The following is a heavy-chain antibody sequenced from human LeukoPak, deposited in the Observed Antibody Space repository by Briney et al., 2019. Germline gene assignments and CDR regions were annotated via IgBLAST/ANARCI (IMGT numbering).Heavy chain of an antibody. CDR1: GGSLTGYF. V-gene: IGHV4-59*01. CDR3: ARGFGGTYYTDGLDI. Sequence: TSETLSLTCAVSGGSLTGYFWTWVRQPPGKGLEWIGHFYYSGATYYNPSLGRRVSISLDTSKTEFSLELNSVTGADTAVYFCARGFGGTYYTDGLDIWGQGTIVTVSS. CDR2: FYYSGAT. D-gene: IGHD1-26*01. J-gene: IGHJ3*02.